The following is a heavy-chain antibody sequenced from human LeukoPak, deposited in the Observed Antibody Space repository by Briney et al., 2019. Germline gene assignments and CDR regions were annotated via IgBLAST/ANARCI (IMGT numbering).Heavy chain of an antibody. V-gene: IGHV4-59*12. CDR3: ARDNAGTSDY. CDR2: IYYSGST. CDR1: GGSISSYY. D-gene: IGHD6-13*01. J-gene: IGHJ4*02. Sequence: SETLSLTCTVSGGSISSYYWNWIQQPPGKGLEWIGYIYYSGSTYYNPSLKSRVTISVDTSKNQFSLKLSSVTAADTAVYYCARDNAGTSDYWGQGTLVTVSS.